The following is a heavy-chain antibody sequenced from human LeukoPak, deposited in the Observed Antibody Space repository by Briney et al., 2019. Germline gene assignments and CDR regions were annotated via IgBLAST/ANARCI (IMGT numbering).Heavy chain of an antibody. CDR2: ISSNGSTI. J-gene: IGHJ6*02. D-gene: IGHD6-13*01. CDR3: ARDSSSWYYYYGMDV. V-gene: IGHV3-11*01. Sequence: KTGGSLRLSCAASGFTFSDYYMSWIRQAPGKGLEWVSYISSNGSTIYYADSVKGRFTVSRDNAKNSLYLQMNSLRAEDTAVYYCARDSSSWYYYYGMDVWGQGTTVTVSS. CDR1: GFTFSDYY.